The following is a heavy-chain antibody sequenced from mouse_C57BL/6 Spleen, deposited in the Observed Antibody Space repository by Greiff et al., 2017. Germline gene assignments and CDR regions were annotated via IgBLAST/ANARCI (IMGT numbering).Heavy chain of an antibody. Sequence: VQLKESGGGLVKPGGSLKLSCAASGFTFSSYAMSWVRQTPDKRLEWVATISDGGSYTYYPDNVQGRFTISRDNAKNNLYLQMSHLKSEDTAMYYCAREFLYGSGYGGFAYWGQGTLVTVSA. CDR2: ISDGGSYT. J-gene: IGHJ3*01. D-gene: IGHD1-1*01. V-gene: IGHV5-4*01. CDR3: AREFLYGSGYGGFAY. CDR1: GFTFSSYA.